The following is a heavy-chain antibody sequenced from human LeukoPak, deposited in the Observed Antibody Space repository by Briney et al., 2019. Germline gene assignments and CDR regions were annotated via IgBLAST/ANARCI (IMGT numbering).Heavy chain of an antibody. V-gene: IGHV4-30-4*08. CDR1: GGSISSGDYY. Sequence: SETLSLTCTVSGGSISSGDYYWSWIRQPPGKGLEWIGYIYYSGSTYYNPSLKSRVTISVDTSKNQFSLTLSSVTAADTAVYYCAREHHSRTYYDFWSGYTGGWYFDYWGQGTLVTVSS. D-gene: IGHD3-3*01. CDR3: AREHHSRTYYDFWSGYTGGWYFDY. J-gene: IGHJ4*02. CDR2: IYYSGST.